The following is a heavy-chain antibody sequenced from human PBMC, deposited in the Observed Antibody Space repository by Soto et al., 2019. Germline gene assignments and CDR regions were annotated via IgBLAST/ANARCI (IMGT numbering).Heavy chain of an antibody. CDR1: GYSFTSYW. CDR3: ARRLYSVSYYRYYYGMDV. D-gene: IGHD1-26*01. V-gene: IGHV5-51*01. Sequence: GESLKISCKGSGYSFTSYWIGWVRQMPGKGLEWMGIIYPGDSDTRYSPSFQGQVTISADKSIRTAYLQWSSLKASDTAMYYCARRLYSVSYYRYYYGMDVWGQGTTVTVSS. CDR2: IYPGDSDT. J-gene: IGHJ6*02.